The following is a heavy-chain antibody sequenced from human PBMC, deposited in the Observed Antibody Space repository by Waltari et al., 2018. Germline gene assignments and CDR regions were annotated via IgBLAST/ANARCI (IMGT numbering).Heavy chain of an antibody. CDR3: ARHGRIRAVALIDS. D-gene: IGHD2-15*01. CDR2: INDSGNT. Sequence: QVQLQQWGAGLMKPSATLSLTCAVYGASFNGYYWSWVRQPPGKGLEWIGEINDSGNTNYNPSLKTRVSMSVDTSKNQFSLKLTSVTAADTAVYYCARHGRIRAVALIDSWGQGTLVTVSS. J-gene: IGHJ4*02. CDR1: GASFNGYY. V-gene: IGHV4-34*01.